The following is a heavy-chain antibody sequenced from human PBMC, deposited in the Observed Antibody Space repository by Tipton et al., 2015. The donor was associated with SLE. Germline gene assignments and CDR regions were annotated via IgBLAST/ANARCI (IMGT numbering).Heavy chain of an antibody. D-gene: IGHD4-17*01. CDR1: GGPISSGGYY. J-gene: IGHJ3*02. V-gene: IGHV4-61*02. Sequence: TLSLTCTVSGGPISSGGYYWSWIRQPAGKGLEWIGRIYTSGSTNYNPSLKSRVTMSVDTSKNQFSLKLSSVTAADTAVYYCARDQTTTGTDAFDIWGQGTMVTVSS. CDR3: ARDQTTTGTDAFDI. CDR2: IYTSGST.